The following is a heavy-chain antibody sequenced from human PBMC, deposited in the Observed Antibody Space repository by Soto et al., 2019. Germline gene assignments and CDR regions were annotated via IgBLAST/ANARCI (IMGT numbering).Heavy chain of an antibody. CDR2: IKQDGSER. CDR3: VRDPGPRPADIRGLGWFDP. D-gene: IGHD2-2*01. V-gene: IGHV3-7*03. J-gene: IGHJ5*02. Sequence: XEALRLSFVASGFTFSGYWMSWVRQAPGKGLEWVAKIKQDGSERHYVDSVKGRFTISRDNANNSVFLQMNNLRDEDTAVYYCVRDPGPRPADIRGLGWFDPCGQGTLVTVSS. CDR1: GFTFSGYW.